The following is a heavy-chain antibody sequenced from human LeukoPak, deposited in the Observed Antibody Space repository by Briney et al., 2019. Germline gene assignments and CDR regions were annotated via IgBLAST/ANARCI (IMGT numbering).Heavy chain of an antibody. D-gene: IGHD5-18*01. CDR2: INRNSGGK. V-gene: IGHV1-2*02. CDR3: ARDGPAMAFYYYYYYMDV. CDR1: GYTFTGYY. Sequence: GASVTVSCKASGYTFTGYYMHWVRQAPGQGLEWMGWINRNSGGKNYAQNFQGSVTITIDTSISTAYMELSRLISDDTAVYYCARDGPAMAFYYYYYYMDVWGKGTTVTVSS. J-gene: IGHJ6*03.